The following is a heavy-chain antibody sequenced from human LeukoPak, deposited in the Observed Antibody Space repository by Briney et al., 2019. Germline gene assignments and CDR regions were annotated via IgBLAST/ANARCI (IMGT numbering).Heavy chain of an antibody. J-gene: IGHJ4*02. Sequence: SETLSLTCAVYGGSFSGYYWSWIRQPPGKGLEWIGEINHSGSTNYNPSLKSRVTISVDTSKNQFSLKLSSVTAADTAVYYCASRTSRGSWYWGQGTLVTVSS. CDR3: ASRTSRGSWY. V-gene: IGHV4-34*01. D-gene: IGHD6-13*01. CDR2: INHSGST. CDR1: GGSFSGYY.